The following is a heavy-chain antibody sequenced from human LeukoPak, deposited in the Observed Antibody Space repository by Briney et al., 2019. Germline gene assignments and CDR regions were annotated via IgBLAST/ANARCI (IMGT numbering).Heavy chain of an antibody. CDR3: AKDSTAGMAAYYFDY. Sequence: GGSLRLSCAASGFTVSSNYMSWVRQAPGKGLEWVSVIYSGGSTYYADSVKGRFTISRDNSKNTLYLQMNSLRAEDTAVYYCAKDSTAGMAAYYFDYWGQGTLVTVSS. CDR1: GFTVSSNY. V-gene: IGHV3-66*01. D-gene: IGHD5-24*01. CDR2: IYSGGST. J-gene: IGHJ4*02.